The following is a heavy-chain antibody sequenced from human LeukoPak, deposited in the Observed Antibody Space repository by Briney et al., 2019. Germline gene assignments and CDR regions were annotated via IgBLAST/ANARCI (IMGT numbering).Heavy chain of an antibody. D-gene: IGHD6-19*01. CDR2: ISSSSSTI. CDR1: GFTFSSYS. Sequence: GGSLRLSCAASGFTFSSYSMNWVRQAPGKGLEWVSYISSSSSTIYYADSVKGRFTISRDNAKNSLYLQMNSLRAEDTAVYYCAREAVAGHFDYWGQGTLVTVSS. V-gene: IGHV3-48*04. CDR3: AREAVAGHFDY. J-gene: IGHJ4*02.